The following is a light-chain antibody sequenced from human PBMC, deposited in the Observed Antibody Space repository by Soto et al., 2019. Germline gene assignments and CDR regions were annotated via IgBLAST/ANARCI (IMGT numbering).Light chain of an antibody. J-gene: IGKJ1*01. CDR1: QVISTS. V-gene: IGKV1-5*03. CDR2: KAS. CDR3: QHYNSYSEA. Sequence: DIQLTQSPSFLSPSIGESVTITCRASQVISTSLAWYQVKPGKAPKLLIYKASSLESGVPSRFSGSGSGTEFTLTISSLQPDDFATYYCQHYNSYSEAFGQGTKVDI.